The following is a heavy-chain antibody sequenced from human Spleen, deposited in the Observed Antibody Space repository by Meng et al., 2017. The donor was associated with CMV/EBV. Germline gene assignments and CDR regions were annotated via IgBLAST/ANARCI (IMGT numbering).Heavy chain of an antibody. CDR2: IKQDGSEK. D-gene: IGHD1-26*01. J-gene: IGHJ4*02. CDR1: GFTFSSYW. CDR3: AREGGMGELHY. V-gene: IGHV3-7*01. Sequence: GESLKISCTASGFTFSSYWMSWVRQAPGKGLEWVANIKQDGSEKYYVDSVKGRFTISRDNAKNSLYLQMNSLRAEDTAVYYCAREGGMGELHYWGQGTLVTVSS.